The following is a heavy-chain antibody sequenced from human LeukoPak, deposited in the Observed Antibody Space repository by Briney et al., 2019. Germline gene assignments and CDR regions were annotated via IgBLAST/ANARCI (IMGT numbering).Heavy chain of an antibody. D-gene: IGHD2-15*01. CDR3: ARHAGGYCSGGSCSREDTAMGTIRY. V-gene: IGHV4-4*07. Sequence: PSETLSLTCTVSGGSISSYFWSWIRQPAGKGLEWIGRIYTSGSTNYNPSLKSRVTMSVDTSKNQFSLKLSSVTAADTAVYYCARHAGGYCSGGSCSREDTAMGTIRYWGQGTLVTVSS. CDR2: IYTSGST. CDR1: GGSISSYF. J-gene: IGHJ4*02.